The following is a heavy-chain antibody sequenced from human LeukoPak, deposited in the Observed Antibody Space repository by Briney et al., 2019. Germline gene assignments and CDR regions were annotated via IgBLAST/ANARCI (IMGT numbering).Heavy chain of an antibody. CDR1: GFAFGRSW. J-gene: IGHJ4*02. CDR2: MKEDGTRK. Sequence: GGSLRLSYAASGFAFGRSWMSWARQAPGKGLEWVANMKEDGTRKYYLDSVEGRFTISRDNAKNTVFLRMNSLRVEDTAVYYCAKDDWGPAYWGQGTLVTVSS. CDR3: AKDDWGPAY. D-gene: IGHD3-9*01. V-gene: IGHV3-7*01.